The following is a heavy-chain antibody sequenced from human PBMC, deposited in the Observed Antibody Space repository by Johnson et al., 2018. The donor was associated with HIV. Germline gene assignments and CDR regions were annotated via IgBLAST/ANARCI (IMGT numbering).Heavy chain of an antibody. CDR3: ARVRSSGPWVNDAFDI. CDR1: GFTFSDHY. D-gene: IGHD4-17*01. V-gene: IGHV3-72*01. Sequence: VQLVESGGGLVQPGGSLRLSCAASGFTFSDHYMDWVRQAPGKGLEWVGRTRNKANSYTTEYAASVKGRFTISRDDSKNSLYLQMNSLKTEDTAVYYCARVRSSGPWVNDAFDIWGQGTMVTVSS. J-gene: IGHJ3*02. CDR2: TRNKANSYTT.